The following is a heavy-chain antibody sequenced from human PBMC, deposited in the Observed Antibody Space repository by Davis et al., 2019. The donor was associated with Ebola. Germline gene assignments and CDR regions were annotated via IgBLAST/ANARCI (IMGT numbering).Heavy chain of an antibody. Sequence: SETLSLTCTVSGASIYSYYWHWIRQAPGKGLEWIGDVHYSGSTTYNPSLKSRVTMSVDTTSNQFSLKVSSLTAADTAVYYCARRRQIGGSLDLWGQGTLVTVSS. CDR3: ARRRQIGGSLDL. CDR1: GASIYSYY. J-gene: IGHJ5*02. D-gene: IGHD3-10*01. CDR2: VHYSGST. V-gene: IGHV4-59*08.